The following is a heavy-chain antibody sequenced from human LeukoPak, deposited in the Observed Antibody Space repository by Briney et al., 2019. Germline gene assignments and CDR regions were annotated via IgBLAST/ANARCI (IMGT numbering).Heavy chain of an antibody. Sequence: ASVKVSCKASGYTFTSYGISWVRQAPGQGLEWMGWISAYNGNTNYAQKLRGRVTMTTDTSTSTAYMELRSLRSDDTAVYYCARDRPTMVRGVIINDYWGQGTLVTVSS. V-gene: IGHV1-18*01. D-gene: IGHD3-10*01. CDR2: ISAYNGNT. J-gene: IGHJ4*02. CDR3: ARDRPTMVRGVIINDY. CDR1: GYTFTSYG.